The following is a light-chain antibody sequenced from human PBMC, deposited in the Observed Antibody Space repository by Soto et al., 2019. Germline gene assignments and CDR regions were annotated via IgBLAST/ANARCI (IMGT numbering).Light chain of an antibody. CDR1: SSVVGGYNY. J-gene: IGLJ2*01. V-gene: IGLV2-11*01. CDR2: DVS. CDR3: SSYAGSYTFV. Sequence: QSVLTQPRSVSGSPGQSVTISCTGTSSVVGGYNYVSWYQQHPGKAPKLMIYDVSKRPSGVPDRFSGSKSGNTASLTISGLQAEDEADYYSSSYAGSYTFVFGGGTKVTVL.